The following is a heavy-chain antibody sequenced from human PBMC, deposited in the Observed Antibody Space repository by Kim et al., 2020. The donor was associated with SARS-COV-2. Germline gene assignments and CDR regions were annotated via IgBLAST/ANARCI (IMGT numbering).Heavy chain of an antibody. J-gene: IGHJ4*02. Sequence: SETLSLTCTVSGDSISNSPYYWGWLRQIPGAGLEWIGSFVYSGGTFYNPSLKGRATISVDTSENQFSLKVRSVTAADTAIYYCVREFTNGCPGGYWGQGTLVTVSS. CDR3: VREFTNGCPGGY. V-gene: IGHV4-39*07. D-gene: IGHD2-8*01. CDR2: FVYSGGT. CDR1: GDSISNSPYY.